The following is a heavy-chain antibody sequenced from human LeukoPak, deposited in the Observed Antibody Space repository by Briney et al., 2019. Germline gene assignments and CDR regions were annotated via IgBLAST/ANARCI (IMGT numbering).Heavy chain of an antibody. D-gene: IGHD3-16*01. CDR2: FDSKNDIA. Sequence: ASVKVSCKASGYTFTKYFITWVRQAPGQGLEWMGWFDSKNDIASYAEKLQDRVTMTADTSTDTAYLELRSLRSDDTAVYFCARNAQKEYYDGARSFFDPWGQGTPVTVSS. J-gene: IGHJ5*02. CDR1: GYTFTKYF. CDR3: ARNAQKEYYDGARSFFDP. V-gene: IGHV1-18*01.